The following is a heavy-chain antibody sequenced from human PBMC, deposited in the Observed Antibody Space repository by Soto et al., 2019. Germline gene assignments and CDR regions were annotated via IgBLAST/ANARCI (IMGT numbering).Heavy chain of an antibody. CDR1: GYTFTSYY. CDR3: ARAGQKWYFDL. V-gene: IGHV1-2*04. Sequence: QVQLVQSGAEVKKPGASVMLSCQTSGYTFTSYYIHWVRQAPGQGLEWMGCINPNSGATYYAQNLQGWVTMSRDTSSSTAYMELNRLKSDDTAVYYCARAGQKWYFDLWGRGTLFTVSS. CDR2: INPNSGAT. J-gene: IGHJ2*01.